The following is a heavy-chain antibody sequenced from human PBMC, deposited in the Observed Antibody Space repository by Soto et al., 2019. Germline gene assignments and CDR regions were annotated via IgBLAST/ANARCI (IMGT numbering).Heavy chain of an antibody. Sequence: GESLKISCKGSGYSFPNYWIGWVRQMPGKGLEWMGIVYPGDSDTRSNPSFQGQVTISAAKSISTAYLQWIGLKASDTAIYYCASGSWYAYFDFWGQGTLVTVSS. D-gene: IGHD6-13*01. CDR1: GYSFPNYW. CDR3: ASGSWYAYFDF. J-gene: IGHJ4*02. V-gene: IGHV5-51*01. CDR2: VYPGDSDT.